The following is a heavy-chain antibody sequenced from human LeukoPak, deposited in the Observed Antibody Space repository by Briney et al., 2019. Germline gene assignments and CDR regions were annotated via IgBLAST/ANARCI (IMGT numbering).Heavy chain of an antibody. V-gene: IGHV3-30*03. J-gene: IGHJ5*02. D-gene: IGHD4-4*01. CDR1: GFSFSSYG. CDR3: ARVRSTVTTNWFDP. Sequence: GRSLRLSCAASGFSFSSYGMHWVRQAPGKGLEWVAVISYDGSNKYHADSVKGRFTISRDNSKNTLYLQMNSLRVEDTAVYYCARVRSTVTTNWFDPWGQGTLVTVSS. CDR2: ISYDGSNK.